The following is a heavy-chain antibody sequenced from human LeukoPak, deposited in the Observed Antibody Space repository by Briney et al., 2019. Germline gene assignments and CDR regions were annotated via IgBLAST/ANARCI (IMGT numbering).Heavy chain of an antibody. J-gene: IGHJ6*03. V-gene: IGHV3-9*01. Sequence: GGSLRLSCAASGFTFDDYAMHWFRQAPGKGLEWVSGISWNSGSIGYADSVKGRFTISRDNAKNSLYLQMNSLRAEDTALYYCAKASDGYKESYYYYYMDVWGKGTTVTVSS. D-gene: IGHD5-24*01. CDR2: ISWNSGSI. CDR1: GFTFDDYA. CDR3: AKASDGYKESYYYYYMDV.